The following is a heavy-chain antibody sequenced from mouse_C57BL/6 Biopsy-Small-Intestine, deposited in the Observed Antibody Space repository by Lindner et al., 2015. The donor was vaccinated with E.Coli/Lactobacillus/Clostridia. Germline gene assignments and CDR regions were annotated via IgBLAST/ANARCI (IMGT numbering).Heavy chain of an antibody. CDR2: IDPEDGDT. D-gene: IGHD3-1*01. V-gene: IGHV14-1*01. CDR1: GFNIKDYY. CDR3: TTFKGLRDYAMDY. Sequence: VQLQESGAGLVRPGASVKLSCTASGFNIKDYYMHWVKQRPEQGLEWIGRIDPEDGDTEYAPKFQGKATMTADTSSNTAYLQLSSLTSEDTAVYYCTTFKGLRDYAMDYWGQGTSVTVSS. J-gene: IGHJ4*01.